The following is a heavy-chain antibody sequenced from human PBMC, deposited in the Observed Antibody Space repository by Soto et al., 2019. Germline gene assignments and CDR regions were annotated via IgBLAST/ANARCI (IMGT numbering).Heavy chain of an antibody. V-gene: IGHV1-69*15. CDR2: FIPIFATA. Sequence: QVQLVQSGAEVKKPGSSVKVSCKASGGTFSSYTITWVRQAPGQGLEWMGRFIPIFATANYARKFQGRVTIAADDSTSTAYMELSSLRSEDTAVYYCATPAEMDTMGASDSWGQGTMVTVSS. CDR3: ATPAEMDTMGASDS. CDR1: GGTFSSYT. D-gene: IGHD5-18*01. J-gene: IGHJ3*02.